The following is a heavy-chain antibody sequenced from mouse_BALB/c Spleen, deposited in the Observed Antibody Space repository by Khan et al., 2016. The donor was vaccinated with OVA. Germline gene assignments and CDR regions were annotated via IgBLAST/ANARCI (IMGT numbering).Heavy chain of an antibody. Sequence: EVQLQESGPGLVKPSQSLSLTCTVTGYSITSEYAWNWIRQFPGNKLEWMGYISYSGSTNYNPSLKSRISVTRDTSKNQFFLQLNSVTTEDTATYYCARSVYYVYAYAMDYWGQGTSVTVSS. CDR1: GYSITSEYA. V-gene: IGHV3-2*02. CDR2: ISYSGST. J-gene: IGHJ4*01. D-gene: IGHD2-2*01. CDR3: ARSVYYVYAYAMDY.